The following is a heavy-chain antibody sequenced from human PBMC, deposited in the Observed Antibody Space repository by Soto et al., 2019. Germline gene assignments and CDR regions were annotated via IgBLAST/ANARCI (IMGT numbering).Heavy chain of an antibody. CDR1: GFSLSNAELG. V-gene: IGHV2-26*04. Sequence: QVTVKESGPVLVKPTEPLTLTCTVSGFSLSNAELGVSWIRQPPGKALEWLAYIFSNDKKSYSTFLKIRLTISKNTSKSQVVLTMTNMDPVDTATYYCASTYSTSWYWFDPWGQGTLVTVSS. D-gene: IGHD6-13*01. J-gene: IGHJ5*02. CDR2: IFSNDKK. CDR3: ASTYSTSWYWFDP.